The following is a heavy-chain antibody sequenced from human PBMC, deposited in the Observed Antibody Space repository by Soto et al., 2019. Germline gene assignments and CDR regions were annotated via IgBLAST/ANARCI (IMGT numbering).Heavy chain of an antibody. J-gene: IGHJ5*02. D-gene: IGHD2-21*01. CDR1: GGSITGGAYH. CDR2: MYHSGNT. Sequence: SESLSLTCAVSGGSITGGAYHWGWIRQPPGQGLEWIGDMYHSGNTYYNPSLKGRVTISLDHSRSQFSLRLNSETAADWAVYFCASSKYDVVAGSVWFEPWGQGTLVTVSS. V-gene: IGHV4-30-2*01. CDR3: ASSKYDVVAGSVWFEP.